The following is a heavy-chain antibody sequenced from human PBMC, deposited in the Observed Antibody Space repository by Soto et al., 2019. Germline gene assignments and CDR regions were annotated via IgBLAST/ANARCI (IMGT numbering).Heavy chain of an antibody. CDR1: GFTFSSYA. V-gene: IGHV3-23*01. D-gene: IGHD2-15*01. Sequence: GGSLRLSCAASGFTFSSYAMSWVRQAPGKGLEWVSAISGSGGSTYYADSVKGRFTISRDNSKNTLYLQMNSLRAEDTAVYYCAKDQCSGGSCYKVVGYWGQGTLVTVSS. CDR2: ISGSGGST. CDR3: AKDQCSGGSCYKVVGY. J-gene: IGHJ4*02.